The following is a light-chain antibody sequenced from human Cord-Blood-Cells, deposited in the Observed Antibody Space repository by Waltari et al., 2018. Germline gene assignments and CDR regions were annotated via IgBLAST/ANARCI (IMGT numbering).Light chain of an antibody. CDR2: EGS. CDR3: CSYAGSSSV. CDR1: SSDVGSYNL. Sequence: QSALTQPAAVSGSPGQSITLSCTGTSSDVGSYNLVSWYQQHPGKAPKLMIHEGSKRPSWVSNRFSGSKSGNTASLTISGLQAEDEADYYCCSYAGSSSVFGGGTKLTVL. V-gene: IGLV2-23*01. J-gene: IGLJ3*02.